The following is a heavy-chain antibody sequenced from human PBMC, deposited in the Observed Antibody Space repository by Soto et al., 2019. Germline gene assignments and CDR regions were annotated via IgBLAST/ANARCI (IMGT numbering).Heavy chain of an antibody. CDR1: GYTFTSYA. Sequence: ASVKVSCKASGYTFTSYAMHWVRQAPGQRLEWMGWINAGNGNTKYSQKFQGRVTITRDTSASTAYMELSSLGSEDTAVYYCARDRSYYDSSGSYYYYYGMDVWGQGTTVTVSS. V-gene: IGHV1-3*01. CDR2: INAGNGNT. D-gene: IGHD3-22*01. J-gene: IGHJ6*02. CDR3: ARDRSYYDSSGSYYYYYGMDV.